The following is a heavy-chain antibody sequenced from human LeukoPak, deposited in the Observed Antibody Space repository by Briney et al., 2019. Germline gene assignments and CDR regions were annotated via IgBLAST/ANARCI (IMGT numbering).Heavy chain of an antibody. V-gene: IGHV3-23*01. J-gene: IGHJ4*02. D-gene: IGHD6-19*01. CDR2: ISGSGGST. Sequence: GGPLRLSCAASGFTFSSYAMSWVRQAPGKGLEWVSAISGSGGSTYYADSVKGRFTISRDNSKNTLYLQMNSLRAEDTAVYYCAKETNQAVAGALDYWGQGTLVTVSS. CDR3: AKETNQAVAGALDY. CDR1: GFTFSSYA.